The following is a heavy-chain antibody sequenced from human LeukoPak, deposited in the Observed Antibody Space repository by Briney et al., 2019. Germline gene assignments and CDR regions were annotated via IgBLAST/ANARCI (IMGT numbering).Heavy chain of an antibody. CDR3: AKARDSNIWYPFDY. Sequence: SETLSLTCTVSGGSISSNYWNWIRLPPGRGLEWIGCIYYSGSTHYNPSLKSRVTISLDTSKSQFSLKLTSVTAADTAVYYCAKARDSNIWYPFDYWGQGTLVTVSS. V-gene: IGHV4-59*01. CDR1: GGSISSNY. CDR2: IYYSGST. D-gene: IGHD6-13*01. J-gene: IGHJ4*02.